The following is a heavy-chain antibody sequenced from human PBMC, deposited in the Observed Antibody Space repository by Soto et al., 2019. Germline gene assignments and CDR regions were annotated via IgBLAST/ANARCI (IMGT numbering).Heavy chain of an antibody. Sequence: GSLRLSCAASGFTCSSYEMNWVRQAPGKGLEWVSYISSSGSTIYYADSVKGRFTISRDNAKNSLYLQMNSLRAEDTAVYYCARDYDYVWGSYRQYYYYYGMDVWGQGTTVTVSS. J-gene: IGHJ6*02. V-gene: IGHV3-48*03. D-gene: IGHD3-16*02. CDR1: GFTCSSYE. CDR3: ARDYDYVWGSYRQYYYYYGMDV. CDR2: ISSSGSTI.